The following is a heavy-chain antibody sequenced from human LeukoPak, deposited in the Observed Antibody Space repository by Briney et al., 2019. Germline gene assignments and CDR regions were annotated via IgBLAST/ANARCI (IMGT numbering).Heavy chain of an antibody. CDR1: GYTFTGYY. CDR3: ARHGYCSGGSCYYYYYMDV. V-gene: IGHV1-2*06. Sequence: ASVKVSCKASGYTFTGYYMHWVRQAPGQGLEWMGRINPNSGGTNYAQKFQGRVTMTRDTSISTAYMELSRLRSDDTAVYYCARHGYCSGGSCYYYYYMDVWGKGTTVTVSS. D-gene: IGHD2-15*01. CDR2: INPNSGGT. J-gene: IGHJ6*03.